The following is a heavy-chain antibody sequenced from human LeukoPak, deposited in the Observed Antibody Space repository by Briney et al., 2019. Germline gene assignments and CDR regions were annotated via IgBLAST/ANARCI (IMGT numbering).Heavy chain of an antibody. J-gene: IGHJ4*02. D-gene: IGHD3-22*01. CDR1: GFTFDDYA. CDR3: AKDITYDSSGYFDY. CDR2: ISWNSGSI. V-gene: IGHV3-9*01. Sequence: GGSLRPSCAASGFTFDDYAMHWVRQAPGKGLEWVSGISWNSGSIGYADSVKGRFTISRDNAKNSLYLQMNSLRAEDTALYYCAKDITYDSSGYFDYWGQGTLVTVSS.